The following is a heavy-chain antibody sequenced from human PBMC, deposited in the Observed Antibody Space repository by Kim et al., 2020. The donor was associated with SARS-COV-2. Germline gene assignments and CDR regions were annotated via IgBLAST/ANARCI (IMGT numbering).Heavy chain of an antibody. CDR3: ARGGWYCYGGMDV. D-gene: IGHD5-12*01. V-gene: IGHV3-74*03. J-gene: IGHJ6*02. Sequence: YADSVKGRFTISRDNAKNTLYLEMNSLRAEDTAVYYCARGGWYCYGGMDVWGQGTTVTVSS.